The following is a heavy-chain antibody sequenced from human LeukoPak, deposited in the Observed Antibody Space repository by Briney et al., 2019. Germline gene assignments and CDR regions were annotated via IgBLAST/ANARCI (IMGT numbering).Heavy chain of an antibody. D-gene: IGHD6-19*01. Sequence: GGSLRLSCAASGFTFSSYAMSWVRQAPGKGLEWVSAISGSGGSTYYADSVKGRFTISRDNSKNTLYLQMDSLRAEDTAVYYCAKRLQSRSGRFDYWGQGTLVTVSS. V-gene: IGHV3-23*01. CDR1: GFTFSSYA. CDR2: ISGSGGST. CDR3: AKRLQSRSGRFDY. J-gene: IGHJ4*02.